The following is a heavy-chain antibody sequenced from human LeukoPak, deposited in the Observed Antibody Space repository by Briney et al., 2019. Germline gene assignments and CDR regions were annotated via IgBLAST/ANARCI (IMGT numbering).Heavy chain of an antibody. CDR3: ARTIPHFDY. CDR1: GFTFSSYS. CDR2: ISSSSSTI. J-gene: IGHJ4*02. V-gene: IGHV3-48*01. Sequence: PGGSLRLSCAASGFTFSSYSMNWVRQAPGKGLEWVSYISSSSSTIYYADSVKGRFTISRDDAKNSLYLQMNSLRGEDTAVYYCARTIPHFDYWGQGTLVTVSS.